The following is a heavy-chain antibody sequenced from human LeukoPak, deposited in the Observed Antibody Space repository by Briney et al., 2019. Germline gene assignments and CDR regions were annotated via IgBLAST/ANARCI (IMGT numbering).Heavy chain of an antibody. CDR1: GFTFGTFW. D-gene: IGHD4-17*01. Sequence: GGSLRLSCVASGFTFGTFWMTWVRQPPGKGLEWVANIKQDGSEKYYVDSVRSRFTISRDNPRNSVYLQMNSLRAEDTAVYYCARLHSAGSGDPLDYWGLGTLVTVSS. J-gene: IGHJ4*02. CDR2: IKQDGSEK. V-gene: IGHV3-7*03. CDR3: ARLHSAGSGDPLDY.